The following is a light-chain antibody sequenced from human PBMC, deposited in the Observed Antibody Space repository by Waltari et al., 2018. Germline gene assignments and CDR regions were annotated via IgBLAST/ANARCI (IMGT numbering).Light chain of an antibody. Sequence: EIVMTQSPATLSGSPGERATLSCRASQSVGSNLAWYQEKPGQAPRLLISGGSTGATGVPARFSGSGSGTEFTLTISSLQSEDFAIYYCQQHNNWPLTFGGGTKVESK. V-gene: IGKV3-15*01. CDR3: QQHNNWPLT. J-gene: IGKJ4*01. CDR1: QSVGSN. CDR2: GGS.